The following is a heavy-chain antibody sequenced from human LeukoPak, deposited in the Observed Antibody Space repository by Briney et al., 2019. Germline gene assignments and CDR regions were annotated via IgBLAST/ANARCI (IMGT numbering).Heavy chain of an antibody. J-gene: IGHJ5*02. V-gene: IGHV3-23*01. Sequence: GGSLRLSCAASGFTFSSYAMSWVRQAPGKGLEWVSAISGSGGSTYYADSVKGRFTISRDNSKNTLYLQMNSLRAEDTAVYYCAEDRDWNYVEWFDPWGQGTLVTVSS. CDR3: AEDRDWNYVEWFDP. D-gene: IGHD1-7*01. CDR2: ISGSGGST. CDR1: GFTFSSYA.